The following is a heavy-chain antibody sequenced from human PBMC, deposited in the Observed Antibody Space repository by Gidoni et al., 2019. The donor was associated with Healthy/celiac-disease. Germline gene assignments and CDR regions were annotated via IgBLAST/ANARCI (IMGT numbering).Heavy chain of an antibody. J-gene: IGHJ4*02. CDR2: IIPILGIA. CDR1: GGTFSSYA. CDR3: ARDGYSYAPDY. V-gene: IGHV1-69*04. Sequence: QVQLVQSGAEVKKPGSSVKVSCKASGGTFSSYAISWVRQAPGQGLEWMGRIIPILGIANYAQKFQGRVMITADKSTSTAYMELSSLRSEDTAVYYCARDGYSYAPDYWGQGTLVTVSS. D-gene: IGHD5-18*01.